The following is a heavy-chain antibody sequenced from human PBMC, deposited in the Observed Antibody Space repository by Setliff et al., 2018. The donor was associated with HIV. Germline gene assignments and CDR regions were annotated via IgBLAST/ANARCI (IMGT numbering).Heavy chain of an antibody. CDR2: IRTDGDAT. D-gene: IGHD3-22*01. V-gene: IGHV3-23*01. J-gene: IGHJ4*02. CDR3: AKGRSGYYNFDS. CDR1: GFTVSSYS. Sequence: GGSLRLSCAASGFTVSSYSMTWVRQAPGKGLEWVSSIRTDGDATYYADSVKGRFTISRDNSKNTLYLQMNSLRVEDAAVYYCAKGRSGYYNFDSWGQGTLVTVSS.